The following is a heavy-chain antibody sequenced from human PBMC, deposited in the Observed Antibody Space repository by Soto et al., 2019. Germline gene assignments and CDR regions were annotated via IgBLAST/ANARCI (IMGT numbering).Heavy chain of an antibody. CDR3: ARAGNVDIVATIDY. CDR2: ISSSSSYI. V-gene: IGHV3-21*01. J-gene: IGHJ4*02. D-gene: IGHD5-12*01. CDR1: GFTFRIYS. Sequence: GGSLRISCAASGFTFRIYSMNWVRQAPGKGLEWVSSISSSSSYIYYADSVKGRFTISRDNAKNSLYLQMNSLRAEDTAVYYCARAGNVDIVATIDYWGQGTLVTVSS.